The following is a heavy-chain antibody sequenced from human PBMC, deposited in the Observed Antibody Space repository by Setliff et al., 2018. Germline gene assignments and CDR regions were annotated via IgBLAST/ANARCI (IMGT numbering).Heavy chain of an antibody. CDR3: ARLVRYCSTTTCQRASGDEY. D-gene: IGHD2-8*01. J-gene: IGHJ4*02. CDR2: LSPYNGNT. V-gene: IGHV1-18*01. CDR1: GFTFTDSI. Sequence: GASVKVSCKASGFTFTDSIVNWVRQAPGQGLEWVGWLSPYNGNTYSAQKFQGRVTLTTDTSTTTAYMELRGLTSGDTAIYHCARLVRYCSTTTCQRASGDEYLGQGTLVTVSS.